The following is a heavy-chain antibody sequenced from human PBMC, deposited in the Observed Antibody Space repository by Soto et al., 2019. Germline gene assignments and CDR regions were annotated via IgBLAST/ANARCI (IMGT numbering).Heavy chain of an antibody. CDR2: IWYDGSNK. CDR1: GFTFSSYG. V-gene: IGHV3-33*01. CDR3: ARAGSDRYGDPPNFDY. J-gene: IGHJ4*02. D-gene: IGHD4-17*01. Sequence: QVQLVESGGGVVQPGRSLRLSCAASGFTFSSYGMHWVRQAPGKGLEWVAVIWYDGSNKYYADSVKGRFTISRDNSKNTLYLQMNSLRAEDTAVYYCARAGSDRYGDPPNFDYWGQGTLVTVSS.